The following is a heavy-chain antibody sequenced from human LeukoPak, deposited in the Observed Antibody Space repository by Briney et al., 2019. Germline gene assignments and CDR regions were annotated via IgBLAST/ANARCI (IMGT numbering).Heavy chain of an antibody. D-gene: IGHD4-17*01. CDR2: IYYSGST. V-gene: IGHV4-39*07. CDR3: ARGDYDLPIDY. J-gene: IGHJ4*02. Sequence: TPSETLSLTCTVSGGSISSYYWGWIRQPPGKGLEWIGSIYYSGSTYYNPSLKSRVTISVDTSKNQFSLKLSSVTAADTAVYYSARGDYDLPIDYWGQGTLVTVSS. CDR1: GGSISSYY.